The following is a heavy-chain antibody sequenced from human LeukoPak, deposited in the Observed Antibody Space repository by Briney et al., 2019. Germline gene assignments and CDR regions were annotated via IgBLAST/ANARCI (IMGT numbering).Heavy chain of an antibody. D-gene: IGHD3-3*01. CDR1: GFTFSSYS. V-gene: IGHV3-48*01. CDR2: IGTSSSSI. Sequence: GGSLRLSCAASGFTFSSYSMNWVRQAPGKGLEWASYIGTSSSSIYYADSVKGRFTISRDNAKNSLYLQMNSLRAEDTAVYYCARAAYYDFWSGFSTHYFDYWGQGTLVTVSS. CDR3: ARAAYYDFWSGFSTHYFDY. J-gene: IGHJ4*02.